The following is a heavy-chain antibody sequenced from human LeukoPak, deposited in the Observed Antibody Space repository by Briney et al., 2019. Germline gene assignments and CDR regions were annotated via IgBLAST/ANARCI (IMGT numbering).Heavy chain of an antibody. CDR3: ARDGVSTVDFDY. J-gene: IGHJ4*02. CDR1: GFSFSTYW. D-gene: IGHD1-14*01. Sequence: GGSLRLSCAASGFSFSTYWMHWVRQAPGKGLVWVPRIDFDGADTVYADSVKGRFTISRDNAKNTLYLQLNSLRAEDTAVYYCARDGVSTVDFDYWGQGTLVTVSS. CDR2: IDFDGADT. V-gene: IGHV3-74*01.